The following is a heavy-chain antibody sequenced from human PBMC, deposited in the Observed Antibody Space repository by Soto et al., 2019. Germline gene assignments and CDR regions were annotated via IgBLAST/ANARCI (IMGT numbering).Heavy chain of an antibody. V-gene: IGHV5-51*01. D-gene: IGHD3-3*01. CDR3: ARLPRDCNKTSCYYADH. Sequence: GESLKISCRGSGYDFNTNWFGWVRQLPGRGLEWVGIMYPGDSDTRYNPSLQGHVTLSVDVTVSTAFLQWRSLGTSDTGMYFCARLPRDCNKTSCYYADHWGQGTQGTVPQ. CDR1: GYDFNTNW. J-gene: IGHJ4*02. CDR2: MYPGDSDT.